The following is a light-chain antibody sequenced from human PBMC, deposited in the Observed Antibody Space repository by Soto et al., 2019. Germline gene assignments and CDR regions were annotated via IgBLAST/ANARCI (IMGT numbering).Light chain of an antibody. V-gene: IGLV1-40*01. Sequence: QSVLTQPPSVSAAPGQKVTISCSGSTSNIGTTFVSWYQQLPGTAPKLLIVGNTIRPSGVPDRFSASTSGTSASLAITGLQAEDEGDYYCQSYDSTLSARYVFGTGTKLTVL. CDR2: GNT. J-gene: IGLJ1*01. CDR3: QSYDSTLSARYV. CDR1: TSNIGTTF.